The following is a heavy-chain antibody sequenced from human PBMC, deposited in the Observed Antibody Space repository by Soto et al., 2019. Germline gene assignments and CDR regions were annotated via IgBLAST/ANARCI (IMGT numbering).Heavy chain of an antibody. Sequence: GALGLCCTSSGFTVGDYAMGWSRQAPGKGLEWVGFLRSKAYGGTTEYAASVKGRFIIASDDSKSIAYLQMNSLKTEDTAVYYCSKGGPPWYFDLWGRGTLVT. V-gene: IGHV3-49*03. CDR1: GFTVGDYA. J-gene: IGHJ2*01. D-gene: IGHD5-12*01. CDR2: LRSKAYGGTT. CDR3: SKGGPPWYFDL.